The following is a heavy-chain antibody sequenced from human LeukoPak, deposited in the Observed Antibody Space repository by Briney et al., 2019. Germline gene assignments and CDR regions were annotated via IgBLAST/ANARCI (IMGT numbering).Heavy chain of an antibody. CDR2: IYYSGST. V-gene: IGHV4-59*01. CDR3: ARGAAASEF. D-gene: IGHD6-13*01. J-gene: IGHJ4*02. CDR1: GGSISSYY. Sequence: PSETLSLTCTVSGGSISSYYWSWIRQPPGKGLEWIGYIYYSGSTNYNPSLKSRVTISVDTSKDQFSLKLSSVTAADTAAYYCARGAAASEFWGQGTLVTVSS.